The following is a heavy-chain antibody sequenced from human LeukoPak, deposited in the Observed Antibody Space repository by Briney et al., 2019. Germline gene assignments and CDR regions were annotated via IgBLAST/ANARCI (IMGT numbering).Heavy chain of an antibody. CDR1: GGSFSGYY. Sequence: PSETLSLTCAVYGGSFSGYYWSWIRQPPGKGLEWIGEINHSGSTNYNPSLKSRVTISVDTSKNQFSLKLSSVTAADTAVYYCASERQQLGYEGWFDPWGQGTLVTVSS. J-gene: IGHJ5*02. CDR2: INHSGST. D-gene: IGHD6-13*01. CDR3: ASERQQLGYEGWFDP. V-gene: IGHV4-34*01.